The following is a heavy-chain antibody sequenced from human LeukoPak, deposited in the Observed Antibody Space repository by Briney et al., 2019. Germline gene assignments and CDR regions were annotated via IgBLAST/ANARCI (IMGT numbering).Heavy chain of an antibody. Sequence: PGGSLRLSCAASGFSFSSYIMSWVRQAPGKGLEWVSTISSSGAGTYYADSVKGRFTISRDNAKNSLHLQMNSLRAEDTAVYYCARDGWLRGQGTLVTVSS. CDR1: GFSFSSYI. V-gene: IGHV3-23*01. CDR2: ISSSGAGT. CDR3: ARDGWL. J-gene: IGHJ4*02. D-gene: IGHD5-12*01.